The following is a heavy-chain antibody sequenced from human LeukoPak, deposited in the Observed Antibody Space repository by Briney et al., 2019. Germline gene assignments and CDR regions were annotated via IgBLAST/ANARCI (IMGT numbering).Heavy chain of an antibody. J-gene: IGHJ4*02. D-gene: IGHD3-3*01. CDR1: GFTFSSHS. Sequence: GGSLRLSCAASGFTFSSHSMKWVRQAPGKGLEWVSSISRSSSYMSYADSVKGRFTISRDNAKNSLYLQMNNLRDEDTAVYYCAREVLSGYSDYWGQGTLVTVSS. CDR3: AREVLSGYSDY. CDR2: ISRSSSYM. V-gene: IGHV3-21*01.